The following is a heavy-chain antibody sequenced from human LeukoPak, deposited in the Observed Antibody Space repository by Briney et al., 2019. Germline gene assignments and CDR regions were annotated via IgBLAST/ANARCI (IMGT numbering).Heavy chain of an antibody. CDR2: VHYDGQTK. CDR1: GFTFNPQA. D-gene: IGHD2-2*01. V-gene: IGHV3-30*04. CDR3: ARDSGEYQLLWVGYFDY. Sequence: GGSLRLSCEASGFTFNPQAINWVGQPPGKGLQGVGAVHYDGQTKYYEESVKGRLSISRDNSKNTLDLQMNNLRTEDTAVYYCARDSGEYQLLWVGYFDYWGQGTLVTVSS. J-gene: IGHJ4*02.